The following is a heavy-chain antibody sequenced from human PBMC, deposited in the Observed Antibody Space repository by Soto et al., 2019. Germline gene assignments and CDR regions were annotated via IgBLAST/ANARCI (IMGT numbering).Heavy chain of an antibody. V-gene: IGHV4-30-4*01. D-gene: IGHD3-10*01. J-gene: IGHJ6*02. CDR3: ARASVRIINSYRARDV. Sequence: QVQLQESGPGLLRPSQTLSLTCTVSGDSITSDDYYWTWIRQPPGKGLEWLGHIYYTGSTSYNPSLESRGSIPLDPPKTQFSRRVPSVPAADPAVNYWARASVRIINSYRARDVWGHGTSVIVSS. CDR1: GDSITSDDYY. CDR2: IYYTGST.